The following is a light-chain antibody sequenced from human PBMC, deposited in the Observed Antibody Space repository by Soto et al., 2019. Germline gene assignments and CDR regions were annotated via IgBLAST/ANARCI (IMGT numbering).Light chain of an antibody. CDR1: QSISSW. CDR2: KAS. J-gene: IGKJ3*01. V-gene: IGKV1-5*03. Sequence: DIQMTQSPSTLSASVGDSVIITCRASQSISSWLAWYQQKPGKAPKLLIYKASSLESGVPSRFSGSGSGTEFTPAINSLQPDDFATHYCHQYNTYPVAFGPGTQVDIK. CDR3: HQYNTYPVA.